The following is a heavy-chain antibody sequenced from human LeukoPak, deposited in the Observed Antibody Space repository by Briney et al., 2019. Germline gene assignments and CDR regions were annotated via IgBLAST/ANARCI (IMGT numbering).Heavy chain of an antibody. CDR3: AHRRVVPAAMLEVWFDP. CDR2: PYCDDDK. D-gene: IGHD2-2*01. J-gene: IGHJ5*02. CDR1: GFSLSTSAVG. V-gene: IGHV2-5*02. Sequence: SGPTLVNPTQTLRLTCTFSGFSLSTSAVGVGWIRQPPGMDLEWLALPYCDDDKRYSPSLKSRLTLTNNTSKNQVVLTMTNMDPVDTATYSCAHRRVVPAAMLEVWFDPWGQGTLVTVSS.